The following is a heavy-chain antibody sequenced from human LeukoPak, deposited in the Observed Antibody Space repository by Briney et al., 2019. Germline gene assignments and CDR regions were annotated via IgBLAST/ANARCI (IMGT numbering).Heavy chain of an antibody. D-gene: IGHD1-14*01. Sequence: PGRSLRLSCAAPGFTFGAYHISWIRQPPGKGLEWVSYIIISGLTIYYPNSVKGRFNISRDNAKNSLYLQMNSLRTEDKALYYRARATTMDVWGQGTTVTVSS. J-gene: IGHJ6*02. CDR1: GFTFGAYH. CDR3: ARATTMDV. CDR2: IIISGLTI. V-gene: IGHV3-11*01.